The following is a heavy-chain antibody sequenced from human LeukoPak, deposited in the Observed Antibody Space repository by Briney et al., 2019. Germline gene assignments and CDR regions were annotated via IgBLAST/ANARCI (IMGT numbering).Heavy chain of an antibody. CDR2: IRSKANSYAT. CDR1: GFTFSGSA. CDR3: TLGDGYKEISGVDY. J-gene: IGHJ4*02. Sequence: GGSLRLSCAASGFTFSGSAMHWVRQASGKGLEWVGRIRSKANSYATAYAASVKGRFTISRDDSKNTAYLQMNSLKTEDTAVYYCTLGDGYKEISGVDYWGQGTLVTVSS. D-gene: IGHD5-24*01. V-gene: IGHV3-73*01.